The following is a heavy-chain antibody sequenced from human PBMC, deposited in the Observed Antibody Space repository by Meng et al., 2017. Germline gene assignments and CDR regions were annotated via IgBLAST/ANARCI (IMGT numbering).Heavy chain of an antibody. CDR3: AYYYGSGSWAIGAFDI. J-gene: IGHJ3*02. D-gene: IGHD3-10*01. CDR2: ISGSGGST. CDR1: GFTFSSYA. Sequence: GESLKISCAASGFTFSSYAMSWVRQAPGKGLEWVSAISGSGGSTYYADSVKGRFTISRDNSKNTLYLQMNSLSAEDTAVYYCAYYYGSGSWAIGAFDIWGQGTMVTVSS. V-gene: IGHV3-23*01.